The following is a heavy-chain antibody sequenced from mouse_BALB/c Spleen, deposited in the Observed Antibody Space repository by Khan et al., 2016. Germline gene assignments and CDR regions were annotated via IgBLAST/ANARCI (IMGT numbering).Heavy chain of an antibody. D-gene: IGHD1-1*01. CDR2: INPDSSTI. Sequence: EVKLLESGGGLVQPGGSLKLSCAASGFDFSRYWMNWVRQAPGKGLEWIGEINPDSSTINYAPSLKDKFIISRDKAQNTLYLQMHKVRSEDTALYYCARLYYYGSVDYWGQGTTLTVSS. CDR3: ARLYYYGSVDY. J-gene: IGHJ2*01. CDR1: GFDFSRYW. V-gene: IGHV4-1*02.